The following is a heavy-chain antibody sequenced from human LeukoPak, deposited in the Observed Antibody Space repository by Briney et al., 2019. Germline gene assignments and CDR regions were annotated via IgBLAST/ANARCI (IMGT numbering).Heavy chain of an antibody. V-gene: IGHV3-7*03. J-gene: IGHJ4*02. Sequence: QPGGSLRLSCTASGFTLSKFSMSWVRQAPGKGLEWVANIIQDGSEKKYVDSVKGRFTISRDNAKNSLYLQINSLRAEDTAVYYCARALLIAAAAYDYWGQGTLVTVSS. CDR1: GFTLSKFS. CDR2: IIQDGSEK. D-gene: IGHD6-13*01. CDR3: ARALLIAAAAYDY.